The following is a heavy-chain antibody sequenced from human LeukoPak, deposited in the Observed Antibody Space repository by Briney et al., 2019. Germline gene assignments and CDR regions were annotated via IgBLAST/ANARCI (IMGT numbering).Heavy chain of an antibody. D-gene: IGHD6-19*01. V-gene: IGHV1-18*01. Sequence: ASVKVSCTASGYTFTSYGISWVRQAPGQGLEWMGWISAYNGNTNYAQNLQGRVTMTTDTSTSTAYMELRSLRFDDTAVYYCARDGAVAGQFDCWGQGTLVTVSS. J-gene: IGHJ4*02. CDR3: ARDGAVAGQFDC. CDR1: GYTFTSYG. CDR2: ISAYNGNT.